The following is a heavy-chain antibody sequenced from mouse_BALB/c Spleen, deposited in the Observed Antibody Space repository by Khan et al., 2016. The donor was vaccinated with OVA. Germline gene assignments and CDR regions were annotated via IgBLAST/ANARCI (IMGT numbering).Heavy chain of an antibody. CDR1: GFTFSSFG. CDR3: VTYGWWD. CDR2: ISSGSSTI. J-gene: IGHJ1*01. Sequence: EVELVESGGGLVQPGGSRKLSCAASGFTFSSFGMHWVRQAPEKGLEWVAYISSGSSTIYYADTVKGRFTISRDHPKNTLFLQMTSLRSEYTSMYYCVTYGWWDWGAGTTVTVSS. D-gene: IGHD1-1*01. V-gene: IGHV5-17*02.